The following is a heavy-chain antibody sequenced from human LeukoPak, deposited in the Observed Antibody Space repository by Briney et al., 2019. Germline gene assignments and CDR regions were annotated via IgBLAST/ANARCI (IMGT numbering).Heavy chain of an antibody. Sequence: TSETLSLTCAVYGGSFSGYYWSWIRQPPGKGLEWIGEINHSGSTNYNPSLKSRVTTSVDTSKNQFSLKLSSVTAADTAVYYCARANIVVVPAAKYYYYYYGMDVWGQGTTVTVSS. J-gene: IGHJ6*02. CDR3: ARANIVVVPAAKYYYYYYGMDV. CDR2: INHSGST. D-gene: IGHD2-2*01. V-gene: IGHV4-34*01. CDR1: GGSFSGYY.